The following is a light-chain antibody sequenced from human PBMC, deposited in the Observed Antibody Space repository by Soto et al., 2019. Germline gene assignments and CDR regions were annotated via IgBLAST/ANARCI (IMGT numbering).Light chain of an antibody. CDR3: LQHNSYPWT. Sequence: DIQMTQSPSSLSASVGDRVTITCRAKQGIGSDLHWYQQKPGKAPKRLIYAASSLQSGVPSRFSGSGSGTEFTLTISSLQPEDFATYYCLQHNSYPWTFGRGTKVDIK. V-gene: IGKV1-17*01. J-gene: IGKJ1*01. CDR2: AAS. CDR1: QGIGSD.